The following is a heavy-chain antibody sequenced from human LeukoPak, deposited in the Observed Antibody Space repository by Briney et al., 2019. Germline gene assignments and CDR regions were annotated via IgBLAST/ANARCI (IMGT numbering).Heavy chain of an antibody. D-gene: IGHD6-13*01. V-gene: IGHV3-30*03. CDR2: ISYDGSVE. Sequence: GGSLRLSCAASGFTFSNYGMHWVRQAPGKGLEWVALISYDGSVEKNAASVKGRFTISRDNSKNTLYLQMNSLRIEDTAVYYCARALGSSWDSSLDSWGQGTLVPVSS. CDR1: GFTFSNYG. CDR3: ARALGSSWDSSLDS. J-gene: IGHJ4*02.